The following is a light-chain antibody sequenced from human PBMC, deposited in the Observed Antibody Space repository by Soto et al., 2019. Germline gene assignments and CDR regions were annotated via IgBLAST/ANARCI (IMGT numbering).Light chain of an antibody. Sequence: DIQMTQSPSSLSASVGDRVTITCRASQGISIYLAWYQQKPGKVPKFLIYGASTLQSGVPSRFSVSGSGTDFTLTITSLQAEDVATYYCQTYYSGLFTFGPGTKVDIK. J-gene: IGKJ3*01. CDR2: GAS. CDR3: QTYYSGLFT. CDR1: QGISIY. V-gene: IGKV1-27*01.